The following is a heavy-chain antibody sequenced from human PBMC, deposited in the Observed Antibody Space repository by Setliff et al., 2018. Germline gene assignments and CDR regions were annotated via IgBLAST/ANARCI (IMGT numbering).Heavy chain of an antibody. CDR1: GYTFTSYG. Sequence: ASVKVSCKASGYTFTSYGISWVRQAPGRGLEWMAYINTYNGDTYYAQKFQGRLTLTIDTSTNTVFMELRNLRPDDTAIYYCARDGGGYCATTSCFHFDYWGQGTQVTVSS. CDR3: ARDGGGYCATTSCFHFDY. CDR2: INTYNGDT. D-gene: IGHD2-15*01. V-gene: IGHV1-18*01. J-gene: IGHJ4*02.